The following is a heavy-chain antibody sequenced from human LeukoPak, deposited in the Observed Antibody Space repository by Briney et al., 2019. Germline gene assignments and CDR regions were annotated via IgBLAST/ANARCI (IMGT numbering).Heavy chain of an antibody. Sequence: SETLSLTCAFYGGSFSGYYWSWIRQPPGKGLEWIGEINHSGSTNYNPSLKSRVTISVDTSKNQFSLKLSSVTAADTAVYYCARDVVPAAISGGWFDPCGQGTLVTVSS. V-gene: IGHV4-34*01. CDR2: INHSGST. D-gene: IGHD2-2*02. CDR1: GGSFSGYY. J-gene: IGHJ5*02. CDR3: ARDVVPAAISGGWFDP.